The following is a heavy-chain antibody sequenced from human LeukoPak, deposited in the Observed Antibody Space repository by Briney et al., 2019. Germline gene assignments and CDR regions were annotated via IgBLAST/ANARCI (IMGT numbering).Heavy chain of an antibody. V-gene: IGHV1-69*05. CDR3: AARRGIYYDSSGYAFDY. J-gene: IGHJ4*02. CDR1: GGTFSSYA. CDR2: IIPIFGTA. D-gene: IGHD3-22*01. Sequence: GASVKVSCKXSGGTFSSYAISWVRQAPGQGLEWMGGIIPIFGTANYAQKFQGRVTITTDESTSTAYMELSSLRSEDTAVYYCAARRGIYYDSSGYAFDYWGQGTLVTVSS.